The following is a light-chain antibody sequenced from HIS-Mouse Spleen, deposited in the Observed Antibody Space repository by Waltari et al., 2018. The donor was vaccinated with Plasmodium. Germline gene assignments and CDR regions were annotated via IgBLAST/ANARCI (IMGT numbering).Light chain of an antibody. Sequence: SYELTQPPSVSVSPGTTARITCYGDALAKKYAYWYQQKSGQAPVLVIYEDSKRPSGIPERFSGSSSGTMATLTISGAQVEDEADYYCYSTDSSGNHRVFGGGTKLTVL. CDR1: ALAKKY. J-gene: IGLJ3*02. CDR2: EDS. CDR3: YSTDSSGNHRV. V-gene: IGLV3-10*01.